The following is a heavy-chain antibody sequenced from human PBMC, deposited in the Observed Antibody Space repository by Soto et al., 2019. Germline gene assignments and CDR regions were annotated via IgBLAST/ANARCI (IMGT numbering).Heavy chain of an antibody. D-gene: IGHD3-10*01. CDR3: ARGFVGRSGSSKGWFDP. Sequence: PSETLSLTCTVSGGSISSGGYYWSWIRQHPGKGLEWIGYIYYSGSTYYNPSLKSRVTISVDTSKNQFSLKLSSVTAADTAAYYCARGFVGRSGSSKGWFDPWGQGTLVTVSS. CDR2: IYYSGST. CDR1: GGSISSGGYY. J-gene: IGHJ5*02. V-gene: IGHV4-31*03.